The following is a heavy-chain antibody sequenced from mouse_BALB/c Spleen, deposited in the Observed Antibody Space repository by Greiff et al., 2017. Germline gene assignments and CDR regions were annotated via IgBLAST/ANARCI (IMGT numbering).Heavy chain of an antibody. Sequence: QVQLKESGPGLVAPSQSLSITCTVSGFSLTGYGVNWVRQPPGKGLEWLGMIWGDGSTDYNSALKSRLSISKDNSKSPVFLKMNSLQTDDTARYYCAREGGNYDAMDYWGQGTSVTVSS. J-gene: IGHJ4*01. CDR2: IWGDGST. V-gene: IGHV2-6-7*01. CDR1: GFSLTGYG. CDR3: AREGGNYDAMDY. D-gene: IGHD2-1*01.